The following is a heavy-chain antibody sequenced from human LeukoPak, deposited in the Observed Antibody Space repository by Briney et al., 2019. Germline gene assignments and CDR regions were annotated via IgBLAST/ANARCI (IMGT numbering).Heavy chain of an antibody. V-gene: IGHV3-74*01. J-gene: IGHJ6*03. CDR2: INSDGSST. D-gene: IGHD2-2*03. Sequence: GRSLRLSCIASGFNLRSNWMHWVRQAPGKGLVWVSRINSDGSSTSYADSVKGRFTISRDNAKNTLYLQMNSLRAEDTAVYYCASDGYCSSTSCSLGSNYYYYMDVWGKGTTVTVSS. CDR1: GFNLRSNW. CDR3: ASDGYCSSTSCSLGSNYYYYMDV.